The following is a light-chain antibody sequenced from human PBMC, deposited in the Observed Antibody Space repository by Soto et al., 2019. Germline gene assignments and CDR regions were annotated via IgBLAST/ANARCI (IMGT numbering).Light chain of an antibody. CDR3: QSYDSSLTTFV. Sequence: QSVLTQPPSVSGAPGQRVAISCTGSSSNIGAEYDVHWYQQLPGTAPKRLIYGDNNRPSGVPDRFSGSKSGTSASLALTGLQPEDEADYYCQSYDSSLTTFVFGTGTKVTVL. CDR2: GDN. J-gene: IGLJ1*01. CDR1: SSNIGAEYD. V-gene: IGLV1-40*01.